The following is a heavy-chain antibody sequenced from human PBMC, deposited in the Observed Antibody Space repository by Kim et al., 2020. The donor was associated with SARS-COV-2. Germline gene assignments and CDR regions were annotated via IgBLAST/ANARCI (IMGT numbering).Heavy chain of an antibody. Sequence: RVTISVDTSKNQFSLKLSSVTAADTAVYYCARGVLLWFGEAPSHYGMDVWGQGTTVTVSS. V-gene: IGHV4-31*02. J-gene: IGHJ6*02. D-gene: IGHD3-10*01. CDR3: ARGVLLWFGEAPSHYGMDV.